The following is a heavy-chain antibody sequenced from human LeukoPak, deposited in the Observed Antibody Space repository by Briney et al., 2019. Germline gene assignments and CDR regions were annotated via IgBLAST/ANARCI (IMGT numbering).Heavy chain of an antibody. CDR2: TYYRSKWYN. CDR1: GDSISSNSAA. D-gene: IGHD3-22*01. V-gene: IGHV6-1*01. CDR3: ARDGPIVVGLDY. Sequence: SQTLSLTCVISGDSISSNSAAWNWIRQSPSRGLEWLGRTYYRSKWYNDYAVSVKSRITINPDTSKNQFSLQLTSVTPEDTAVYYCARDGPIVVGLDYWGQGTLVTVSS. J-gene: IGHJ4*02.